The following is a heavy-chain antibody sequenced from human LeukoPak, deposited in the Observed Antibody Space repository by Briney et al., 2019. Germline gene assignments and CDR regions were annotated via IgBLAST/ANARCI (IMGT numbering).Heavy chain of an antibody. Sequence: RGSLRLSCAASGFTFSSYGMSWVRQAPGKGLEWVSTISGSGGSTYYADSVKGRFTISRDNSKNTLYLQMNSLRAEDTAVYYCAREPVITTEAFDIWGQGTMVTVSS. J-gene: IGHJ3*02. CDR2: ISGSGGST. CDR3: AREPVITTEAFDI. D-gene: IGHD3-22*01. CDR1: GFTFSSYG. V-gene: IGHV3-23*01.